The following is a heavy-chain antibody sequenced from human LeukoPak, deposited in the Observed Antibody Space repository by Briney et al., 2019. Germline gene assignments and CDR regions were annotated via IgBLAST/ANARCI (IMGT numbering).Heavy chain of an antibody. D-gene: IGHD5-24*01. V-gene: IGHV4-34*01. CDR1: GGSFSGYY. J-gene: IGHJ4*02. CDR3: ARRRRWLQFREFDY. CDR2: INHSGST. Sequence: SETLSLTCAVYGGSFSGYYWSWIRQPPGKGLEWIGEINHSGSTNYNPSLKSRVTISVDTSKNQFSLKLSSVTAVDTAVYYCARRRRWLQFREFDYWGQGTLVTVSS.